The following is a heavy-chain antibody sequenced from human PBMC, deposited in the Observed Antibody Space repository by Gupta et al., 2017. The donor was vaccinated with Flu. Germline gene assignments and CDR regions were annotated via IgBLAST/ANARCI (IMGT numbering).Heavy chain of an antibody. CDR2: INDRGTTI. Sequence: EVQMLLSGGALVHPGGSLRLSCVVSGFTFSKVGMSWLRQAPGKGPEWLSDINDRGTTIYYADSVKGRFTVSRDNSKNTLYLQMNNLRAEDTALYYCAGLWSWGQGIPVTVSS. D-gene: IGHD2-21*01. CDR3: AGLWS. V-gene: IGHV3-23*01. CDR1: GFTFSKVG. J-gene: IGHJ4*02.